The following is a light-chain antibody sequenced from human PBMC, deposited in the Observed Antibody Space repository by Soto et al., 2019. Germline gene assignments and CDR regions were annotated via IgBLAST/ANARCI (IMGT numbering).Light chain of an antibody. CDR1: SSDVGGYNY. V-gene: IGLV2-14*01. J-gene: IGLJ1*01. CDR2: EVS. Sequence: QSVLTQPASVSGSPGQAITISCTGSSSDVGGYNYVSWYQQHPGKAPKLMIYEVSNRPSGVSDRFSGSKSGNTASLTISGLQAEDEADYYCTSYTSNSTPVFGTGTKVPVL. CDR3: TSYTSNSTPV.